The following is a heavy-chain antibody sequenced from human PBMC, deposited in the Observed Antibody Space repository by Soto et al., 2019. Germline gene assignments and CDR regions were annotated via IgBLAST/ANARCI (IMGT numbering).Heavy chain of an antibody. CDR2: ISYDGSNK. CDR3: AKYCYRGSTSWPFDY. Sequence: GGSLRLSCAASGFTFSSYGMHWVRQAPGKGLEWVAVISYDGSNKYYADSVKGRFTISRDNSKNTLYLQMNSLRAEDTAVYYCAKYCYRGSTSWPFDYWGQGTLVTVSS. V-gene: IGHV3-30*18. D-gene: IGHD2-2*01. CDR1: GFTFSSYG. J-gene: IGHJ4*02.